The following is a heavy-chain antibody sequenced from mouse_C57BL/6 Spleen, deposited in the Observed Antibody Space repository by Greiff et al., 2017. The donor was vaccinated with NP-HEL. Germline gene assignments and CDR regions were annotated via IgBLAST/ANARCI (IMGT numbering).Heavy chain of an antibody. V-gene: IGHV1-82*01. CDR3: ARYYYGSSYWYFDV. J-gene: IGHJ1*03. CDR2: IYPGDGDT. Sequence: VQLVESGPELVKPGASVKISCKASGYAFSSSWMNWVKQRPGKGLEWIGRIYPGDGDTNYNGKFKGKATLTADKSSSTAYMQLSSLTSEDSAVYCCARYYYGSSYWYFDVWGTGTTVTVSS. CDR1: GYAFSSSW. D-gene: IGHD1-1*01.